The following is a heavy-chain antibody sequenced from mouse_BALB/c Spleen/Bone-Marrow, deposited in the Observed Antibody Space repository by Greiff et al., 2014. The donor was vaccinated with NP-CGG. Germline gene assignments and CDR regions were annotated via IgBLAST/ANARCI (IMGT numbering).Heavy chain of an antibody. V-gene: IGHV1-20*02. D-gene: IGHD1-3*01. Sequence: VQLKDSGPELVKPGASVKISCKASGYSFTGNFMNWVKQSHGKSLEWIGRINPYNGDTFYNQKFKGKATLTVDKSSSTAHMELPDLASEDSAVIYCGTGGSEDDMDYWGQGTSLTVSS. CDR1: GYSFTGNF. J-gene: IGHJ4*01. CDR2: INPYNGDT. CDR3: GTGGSEDDMDY.